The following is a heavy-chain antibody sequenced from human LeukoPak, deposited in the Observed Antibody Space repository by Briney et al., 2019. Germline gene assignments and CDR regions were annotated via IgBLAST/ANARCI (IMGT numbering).Heavy chain of an antibody. V-gene: IGHV3-7*01. CDR3: AGGRGGIYAS. D-gene: IGHD3-16*01. Sequence: PGGSLRLSCAASGFTFTNDFMTWVRQTPGKGLEWVANMKVDGSDIHYVDSVKGRFTISSDNARNSLYLQMNTLRVADTAVYYWAGGRGGIYASGGGGPLFTVSS. J-gene: IGHJ4*02. CDR1: GFTFTNDF. CDR2: MKVDGSDI.